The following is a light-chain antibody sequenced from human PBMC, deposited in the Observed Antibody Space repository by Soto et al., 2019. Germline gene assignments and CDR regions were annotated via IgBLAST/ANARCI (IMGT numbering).Light chain of an antibody. CDR2: ENN. CDR1: SSNIGNNY. J-gene: IGLJ2*01. CDR3: GTWDSSLSRVV. Sequence: QSVLTQPPSVPAAPGQKVTISCSGSSSNIGNNYVSWYQQLPGTAPKLLIYENNKRPSGIPDRFSGSKSGTSATLGITGLQTGDEADYYCGTWDSSLSRVVFGGGTKVTVL. V-gene: IGLV1-51*02.